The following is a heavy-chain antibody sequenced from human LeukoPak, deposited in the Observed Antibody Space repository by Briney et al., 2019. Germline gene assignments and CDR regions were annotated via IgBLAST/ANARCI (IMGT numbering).Heavy chain of an antibody. CDR2: IYYSGST. Sequence: SETLSLTCTVSGGSISSSSYYWGWIRQPPGKGLEWIGSIYYSGSTYYNPSLKSRVTISVDTSKNQFSLKLSSVTAADTAVYYCASITIFGVVIVSYFDYWGQGTLVTISS. CDR1: GGSISSSSYY. CDR3: ASITIFGVVIVSYFDY. D-gene: IGHD3-3*01. V-gene: IGHV4-39*07. J-gene: IGHJ4*02.